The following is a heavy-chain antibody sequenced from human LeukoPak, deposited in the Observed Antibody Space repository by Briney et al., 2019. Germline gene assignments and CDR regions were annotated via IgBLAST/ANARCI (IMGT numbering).Heavy chain of an antibody. J-gene: IGHJ4*02. CDR3: ARDSPVYALDY. V-gene: IGHV4-38-2*02. D-gene: IGHD2-8*01. Sequence: SETLSLTCTVSGYSISSGYYWGWIRQPPGKGLEWIGSIYHSGSTYYNPSLKSRVTISVDTSKNQFSLKLSSVTAADPVVYYCARDSPVYALDYWGQGTLVTVSS. CDR1: GYSISSGYY. CDR2: IYHSGST.